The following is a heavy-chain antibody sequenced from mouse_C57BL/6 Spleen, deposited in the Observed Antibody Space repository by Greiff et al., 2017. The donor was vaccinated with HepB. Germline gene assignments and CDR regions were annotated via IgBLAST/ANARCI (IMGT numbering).Heavy chain of an antibody. Sequence: QVQLQQPGAELVKPGASVKLSCKASGYTFTSYWMQWVKQRPGQGLEWIGEIDPSDSYTNYNQKFKGKATLTVDTSSSTAYMQLSSLTSEDSAVYYCARRGGFITTAYWGQGTLVTVSA. CDR2: IDPSDSYT. CDR1: GYTFTSYW. CDR3: ARRGGFITTAY. V-gene: IGHV1-50*01. D-gene: IGHD1-1*01. J-gene: IGHJ3*01.